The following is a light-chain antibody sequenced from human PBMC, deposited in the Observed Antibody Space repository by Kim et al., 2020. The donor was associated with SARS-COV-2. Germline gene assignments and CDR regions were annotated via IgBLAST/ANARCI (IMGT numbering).Light chain of an antibody. CDR3: QQFKSYPHT. CDR1: QGFTSTF. V-gene: IGKV1-9*01. J-gene: IGKJ2*01. CDR2: ETS. Sequence: IQLSQSPSSLSASVGDRVSITCRASQGFTSTFLAWYQQKPGKAPNLLIYETSTLQSGVPSRFSGSGSGTDFTLTISSLQPEDFATYYCQQFKSYPHTFGQGTKLEI.